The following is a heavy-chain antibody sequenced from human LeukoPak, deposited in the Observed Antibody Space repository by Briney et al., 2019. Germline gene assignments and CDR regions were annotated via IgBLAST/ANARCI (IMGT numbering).Heavy chain of an antibody. Sequence: GRSLRLSCAASGFTFSSYAMHWVRQAPGKGLEWVAVISYGGSNKYYADSVKGRFTISRDNSKNTLYLQMNSLRAEDTAVYYCARGLGVVGATIGYWGQGTLVTVS. CDR3: ARGLGVVGATIGY. CDR2: ISYGGSNK. CDR1: GFTFSSYA. V-gene: IGHV3-30-3*01. J-gene: IGHJ4*02. D-gene: IGHD1-26*01.